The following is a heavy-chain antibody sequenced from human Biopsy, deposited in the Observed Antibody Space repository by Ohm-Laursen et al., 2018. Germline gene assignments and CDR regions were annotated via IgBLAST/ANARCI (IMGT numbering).Heavy chain of an antibody. J-gene: IGHJ4*02. CDR1: GLIFDDYA. V-gene: IGHV3-9*01. CDR3: AKDRGGSLLGELFH. Sequence: SLRLSCAASGLIFDDYAMHWVRQAPGKGLEWVSTISFNSGTIAYADSVKGRFTISRDNAKNSLYLQMNSLRAEDTALYYCAKDRGGSLLGELFHWGQGNLVTVSS. D-gene: IGHD3-16*01. CDR2: ISFNSGTI.